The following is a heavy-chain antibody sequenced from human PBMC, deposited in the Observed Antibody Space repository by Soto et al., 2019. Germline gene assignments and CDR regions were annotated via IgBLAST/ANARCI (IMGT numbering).Heavy chain of an antibody. CDR2: IGGRDGTI. Sequence: EVHLLESGGGLVQPGGSLRLSCAASGFNFTNFAMTWVRQAPGKGLEWVSYIGGRDGTILYADSVKGRFAISRDNAKNTLYLQANSLRAEDTAVYYCTRGSYCDTSSCFLPNYYFGMDVWGRGTTVTVSS. CDR3: TRGSYCDTSSCFLPNYYFGMDV. V-gene: IGHV3-23*01. J-gene: IGHJ6*02. D-gene: IGHD3-16*02. CDR1: GFNFTNFA.